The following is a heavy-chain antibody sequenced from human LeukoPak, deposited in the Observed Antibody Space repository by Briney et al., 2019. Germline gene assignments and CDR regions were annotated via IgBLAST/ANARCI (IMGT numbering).Heavy chain of an antibody. J-gene: IGHJ4*02. CDR1: GFTFSDYY. CDR3: ARDQKVQWLGLDY. CDR2: ISSSGSTI. Sequence: PGGSLRLSCAASGFTFSDYYMSWIRQAQGKGLEWVSYISSSGSTIYYADSVKGRFTISRDSAKNSLYLQMNSLRAEDMAVYYCARDQKVQWLGLDYWGQGTLVTVSS. D-gene: IGHD6-19*01. V-gene: IGHV3-11*01.